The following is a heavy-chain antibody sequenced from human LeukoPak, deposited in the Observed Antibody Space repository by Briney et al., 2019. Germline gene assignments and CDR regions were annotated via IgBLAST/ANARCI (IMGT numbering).Heavy chain of an antibody. CDR3: ARGNPYLVTTRLNWFDP. J-gene: IGHJ5*02. V-gene: IGHV4-34*01. CDR2: INHSGST. CDR1: GGSFRGYY. D-gene: IGHD3-9*01. Sequence: SETLSLTCAVYGGSFRGYYWSWIRQPPGKGLEWIGEINHSGSTNYHPSLKSRVTISVDTSKNQFSLKLSSVTAADTAVYYCARGNPYLVTTRLNWFDPWGQGTLVTVSS.